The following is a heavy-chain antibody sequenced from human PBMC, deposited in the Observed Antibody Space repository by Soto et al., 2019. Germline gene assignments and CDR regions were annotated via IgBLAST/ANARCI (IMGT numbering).Heavy chain of an antibody. CDR3: ARDLPWIFGVVIFPPEDGMDV. CDR2: ISAYNGNK. J-gene: IGHJ6*02. V-gene: IGHV1-18*01. D-gene: IGHD3-3*01. CDR1: GYTFTSYG. Sequence: GASVKVSCTASGYTFTSYGISWVRQAPGQGLEWMGWISAYNGNKNYAQKLQGRVTMTTDTSTTTAYMELRSLRSDDTAVYYCARDLPWIFGVVIFPPEDGMDVWGQGTTVTVSS.